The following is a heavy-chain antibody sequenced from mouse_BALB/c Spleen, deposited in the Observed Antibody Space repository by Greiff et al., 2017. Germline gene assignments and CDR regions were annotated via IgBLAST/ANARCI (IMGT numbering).Heavy chain of an antibody. J-gene: IGHJ4*01. D-gene: IGHD4-1*01. CDR1: GYSFTGYN. CDR3: ARNPNWDGAMDY. V-gene: IGHV1-39*01. Sequence: VHVKQSGPELEKPGASVKISCKASGYSFTGYNMNWVKQSNGKSLEWIGNIDPYYGGTSYNQKFKGKATLTVDKSSSTAYMQLKSLTSEDSAVYYCARNPNWDGAMDYWGQGTSVTVSS. CDR2: IDPYYGGT.